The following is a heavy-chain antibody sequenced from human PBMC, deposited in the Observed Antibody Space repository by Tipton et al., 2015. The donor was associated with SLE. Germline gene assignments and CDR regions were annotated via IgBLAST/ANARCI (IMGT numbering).Heavy chain of an antibody. J-gene: IGHJ5*02. D-gene: IGHD3-3*01. CDR3: AKERPGSGLDP. Sequence: TLSLTCSVSGGSMTSSPYYWGWVRQPPGKGLEWIGSIYISGSAYYSPSLRSRITISLDISKNQFSLNLRSVTAADTAIYYCAKERPGSGLDPWGQGTLVTVSS. CDR1: GGSMTSSPYY. CDR2: IYISGSA. V-gene: IGHV4-39*07.